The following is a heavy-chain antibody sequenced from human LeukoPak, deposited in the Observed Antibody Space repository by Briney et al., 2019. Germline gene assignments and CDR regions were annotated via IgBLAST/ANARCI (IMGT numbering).Heavy chain of an antibody. J-gene: IGHJ5*02. CDR3: ARQGITMSRRWFDP. CDR1: GGSISSYY. Sequence: PSETLSLTCTVSGGSISSYYWSWIRQPPGKGLEWIGYIYYSGSTNYNPSLKSRVTISVDTSKNQFSLKLSSVTAADTAVYYCARQGITMSRRWFDPWGQGTLVTVSS. CDR2: IYYSGST. D-gene: IGHD3-10*02. V-gene: IGHV4-59*08.